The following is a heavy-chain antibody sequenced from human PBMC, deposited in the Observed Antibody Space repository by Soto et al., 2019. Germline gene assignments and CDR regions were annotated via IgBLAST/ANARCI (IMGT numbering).Heavy chain of an antibody. CDR1: GYTFTSYD. Sequence: SVKVSCKASGYTFTSYDISWVRQAPGQGLEWMGRIIPILGIANYAQKFQGRVTITADKSTSTAYMELSSLRSEDTAVYYCANGHCSSTSCYFDYWGQGTLVTVSS. J-gene: IGHJ4*02. CDR3: ANGHCSSTSCYFDY. D-gene: IGHD2-2*01. CDR2: IIPILGIA. V-gene: IGHV1-69*04.